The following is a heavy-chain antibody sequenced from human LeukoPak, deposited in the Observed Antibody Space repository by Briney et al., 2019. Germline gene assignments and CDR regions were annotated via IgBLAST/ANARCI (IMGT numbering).Heavy chain of an antibody. CDR3: AREEEYSYGYCDY. CDR1: GSTFSSYS. V-gene: IGHV3-21*01. D-gene: IGHD5-18*01. Sequence: GGSLRLSCAASGSTFSSYSMNWVRQAPGKGLEWVSSISSSSSYIYYADSVKGRFTISRDNAKNSLYLQMNSLRAEDTAVYYCAREEEYSYGYCDYWGQGTLVTVSS. J-gene: IGHJ4*02. CDR2: ISSSSSYI.